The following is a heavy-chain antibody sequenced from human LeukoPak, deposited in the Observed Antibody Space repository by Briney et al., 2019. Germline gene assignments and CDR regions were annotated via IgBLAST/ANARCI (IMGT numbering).Heavy chain of an antibody. CDR3: ARDRDRDMDV. CDR2: ISYDGSVK. V-gene: IGHV3-30*03. CDR1: GFIFSDYG. D-gene: IGHD2-15*01. Sequence: GSLRLSCAASGFIFSDYGMHWVRQAPGKGLEWVAVISYDGSVKYYADSVKGRFTISRDNAKNSLYLQMNSLRAEDTAVYYCARDRDRDMDVWGKGTTVTVSS. J-gene: IGHJ6*03.